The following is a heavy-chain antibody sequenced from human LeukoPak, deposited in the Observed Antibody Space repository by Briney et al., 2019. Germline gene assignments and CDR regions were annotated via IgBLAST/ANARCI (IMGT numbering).Heavy chain of an antibody. V-gene: IGHV3-23*01. CDR2: ISGSGGST. CDR1: GLTFSTYA. D-gene: IGHD2-21*01. Sequence: GGSLRLSCAASGLTFSTYAMSWVRQAPGKGLEWVSAISGSGGSTYYADSVKGRFTISRDNSKNTLYLQMNSLRAEDTAVYYCAKDPYCGGDCYQNLDYWGQGTLVTVSS. CDR3: AKDPYCGGDCYQNLDY. J-gene: IGHJ4*02.